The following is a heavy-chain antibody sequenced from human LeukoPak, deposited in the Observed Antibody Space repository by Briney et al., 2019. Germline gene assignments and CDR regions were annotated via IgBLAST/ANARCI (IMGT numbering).Heavy chain of an antibody. V-gene: IGHV3-21*01. J-gene: IGHJ3*02. CDR2: ISSGSTYM. CDR1: GFTFSSYS. Sequence: GGSLSLSCAASGFTFSSYSMNWVRQAPGKGLEWVSSISSGSTYMYYADSVKGRFTISRDNAQNSMYLQMNSLRAEDTAVYYCGRVGGRSKAAKGDAFDIWGQGTMVVVSS. CDR3: GRVGGRSKAAKGDAFDI. D-gene: IGHD6-6*01.